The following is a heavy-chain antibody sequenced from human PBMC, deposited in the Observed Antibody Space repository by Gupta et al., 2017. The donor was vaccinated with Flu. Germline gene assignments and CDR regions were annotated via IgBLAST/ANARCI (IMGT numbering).Heavy chain of an antibody. CDR3: ADPPSGY. J-gene: IGHJ4*02. V-gene: IGHV3-7*01. CDR2: IKGDGGDR. D-gene: IGHD6-25*01. CDR1: GFTLSGYW. Sequence: EVPLVESGGGFIQSGGSLRLSCAASGFTLSGYWMSWVRQAPGKGLEWVASIKGDGGDRNYVDSVKGRFTISRDNAKNSLYLQMNSLRAEDTAVYYCADPPSGYWCQGTPVTVSS.